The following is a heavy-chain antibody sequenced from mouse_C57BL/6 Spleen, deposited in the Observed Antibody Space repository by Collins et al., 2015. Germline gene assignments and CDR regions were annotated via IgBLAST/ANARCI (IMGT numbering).Heavy chain of an antibody. CDR3: MRSNYGAMDY. V-gene: IGHV10-3*01. Sequence: VQLVESGEDWCSLRIIETLIVPPXVSPSIPMPCTGSARLQERVWNGLTRIRSKSSNYATYYADSVKDRFTISRDDSQSMLYLQMNNLKTEDTAMYYCMRSNYGAMDYWGQGTSVTVSS. CDR2: IRSKSSNYAT. CDR1: VSPSIPMP. J-gene: IGHJ4*01. D-gene: IGHD2-5*01.